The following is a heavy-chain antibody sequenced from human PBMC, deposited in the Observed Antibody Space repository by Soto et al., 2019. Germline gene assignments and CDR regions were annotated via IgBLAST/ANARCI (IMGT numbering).Heavy chain of an antibody. Sequence: QVQLVESGGGVVQPGRSLRLSCAASGFTFSSYGMHWVRQAPGKGLEWVAVISYDGSNKYYADSVKGRFTIPRDNSKNTLYLQMNSLRAEDTAVYYCAKPMYYYGSGSYYVLDYWGQGTLVTVSS. CDR2: ISYDGSNK. CDR1: GFTFSSYG. D-gene: IGHD3-10*01. CDR3: AKPMYYYGSGSYYVLDY. V-gene: IGHV3-30*18. J-gene: IGHJ4*02.